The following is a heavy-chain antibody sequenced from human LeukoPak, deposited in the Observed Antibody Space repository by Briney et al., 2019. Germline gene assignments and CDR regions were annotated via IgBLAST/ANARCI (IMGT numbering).Heavy chain of an antibody. D-gene: IGHD1-1*01. V-gene: IGHV3-21*01. CDR3: ARERTKGGSDAFDI. CDR1: GFTFSSYS. CDR2: ISSFSSYI. J-gene: IGHJ3*02. Sequence: GGPLRLSCAASGFTFSSYSINWVRQAPGKGLEWVSSISSFSSYIYYADSVKGRFTISRDNPKNSLYLQMNSLRAEDTAVYYCARERTKGGSDAFDIWGQGTMVTVSS.